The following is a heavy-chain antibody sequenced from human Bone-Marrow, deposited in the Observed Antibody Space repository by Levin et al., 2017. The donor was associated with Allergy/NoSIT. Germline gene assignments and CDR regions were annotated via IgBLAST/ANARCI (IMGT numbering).Heavy chain of an antibody. Sequence: SCTVSGGSISSYYWSWIRQPPGKGLEWIGYIYYSGSTNYNPSLKSRVTISVDTSKNQFSLKLSSVTAADTAVYYCAIARYCSGGSCYGFDYWGQGTLVTVSS. V-gene: IGHV4-59*01. CDR1: GGSISSYY. D-gene: IGHD2-15*01. J-gene: IGHJ4*02. CDR2: IYYSGST. CDR3: AIARYCSGGSCYGFDY.